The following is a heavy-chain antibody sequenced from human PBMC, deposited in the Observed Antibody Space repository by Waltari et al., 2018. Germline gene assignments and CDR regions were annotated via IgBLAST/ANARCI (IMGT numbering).Heavy chain of an antibody. CDR3: AKDRENGQLWLDY. Sequence: QVQLVESGGGVVQPGRSLRLSCAASGFTFSSYGMHWVRQAPGKGLEWVAVIWYDGSNKYYADSVKGRFTISRDNSKNTLYLQRNSLRAEETAGYYCAKDRENGQLWLDYWGQGTLVTVSS. V-gene: IGHV3-33*06. CDR1: GFTFSSYG. D-gene: IGHD5-18*01. J-gene: IGHJ4*02. CDR2: IWYDGSNK.